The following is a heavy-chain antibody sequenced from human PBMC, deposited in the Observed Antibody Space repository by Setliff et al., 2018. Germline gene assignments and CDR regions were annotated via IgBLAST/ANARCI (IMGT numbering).Heavy chain of an antibody. Sequence: GASVKVSCKASGYSFTRYYMYWVRQAPGQGLEWMGRLIPILRKTNYAQKLQGRVTLTTDTSTSTAYMELRSLGSDDTAVYYCSRLVRYCTRTTCQRLSGGEFWGQGTLVTVSS. CDR3: SRLVRYCTRTTCQRLSGGEF. J-gene: IGHJ1*01. V-gene: IGHV1-18*04. CDR1: GYSFTRYY. CDR2: LIPILRKT. D-gene: IGHD2-2*01.